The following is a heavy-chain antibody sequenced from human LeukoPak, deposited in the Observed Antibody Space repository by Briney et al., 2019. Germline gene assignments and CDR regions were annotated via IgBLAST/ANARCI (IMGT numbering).Heavy chain of an antibody. Sequence: GGSLRLSCAASGFIFSNYWMSWVRQAPGKGPEWLTNIKEDGSEKYYVDSVKGRFTISRDNARNSLYLQMNSLRAEDTAVYYCARGGGSGYFDLWGRGTLVTVSS. J-gene: IGHJ2*01. CDR2: IKEDGSEK. V-gene: IGHV3-7*01. CDR3: ARGGGSGYFDL. D-gene: IGHD3-16*01. CDR1: GFIFSNYW.